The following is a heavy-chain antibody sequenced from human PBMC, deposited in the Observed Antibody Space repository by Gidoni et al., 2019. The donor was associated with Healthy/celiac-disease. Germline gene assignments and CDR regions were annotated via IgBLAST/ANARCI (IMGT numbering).Heavy chain of an antibody. CDR3: ARERWTIFGVAHGPYYYYGMDA. J-gene: IGHJ6*02. CDR2: IIPIFGTA. D-gene: IGHD3-3*01. CDR1: GGTFSSYA. V-gene: IGHV1-69*01. Sequence: QVQLVQSGAEVKKPGSSVKVSCKASGGTFSSYAISWVRQAPGQGLEWMGGIIPIFGTANYAQKFQGRVTITADESTSTAYMELSSLRSEDTAVYYCARERWTIFGVAHGPYYYYGMDAWGQGTTVTVSS.